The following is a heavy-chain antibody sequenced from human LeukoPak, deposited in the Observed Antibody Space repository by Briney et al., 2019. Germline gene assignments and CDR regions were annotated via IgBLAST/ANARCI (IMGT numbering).Heavy chain of an antibody. J-gene: IGHJ4*02. V-gene: IGHV3-9*01. CDR3: VKLSKYRYGFDYFEY. CDR2: ISWNSGTK. CDR1: GFTFGDYG. Sequence: GGSLRLSCAASGFTFGDYGMHWVRQAPGKGLEWVSGISWNSGTKGYADSVKGRFTISRDNAKKSLYLQMSSLRTDDTAVYYCVKLSKYRYGFDYFEYWGQGTLVTVSS. D-gene: IGHD5-18*01.